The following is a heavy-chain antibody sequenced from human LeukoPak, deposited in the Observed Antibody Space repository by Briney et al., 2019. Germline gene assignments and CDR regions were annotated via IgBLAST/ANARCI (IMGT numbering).Heavy chain of an antibody. V-gene: IGHV3-15*01. CDR3: ASYGSGSHDY. D-gene: IGHD3-10*01. J-gene: IGHJ4*02. Sequence: GGSLRLSCAASGFTFSNAWMNWVRQAPGKGLEWVGRIKTKTEGGTTDYAAPVKGRFTISRDDSKNTVYLQMNSLKTEDTAVYYCASYGSGSHDYWGQGSLVTVS. CDR1: GFTFSNAW. CDR2: IKTKTEGGTT.